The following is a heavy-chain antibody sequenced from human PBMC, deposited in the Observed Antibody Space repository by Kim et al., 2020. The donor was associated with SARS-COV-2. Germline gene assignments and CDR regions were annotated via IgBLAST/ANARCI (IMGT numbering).Heavy chain of an antibody. CDR2: ISYDGSNK. CDR1: GFTFSSYA. D-gene: IGHD1-26*01. J-gene: IGHJ4*02. Sequence: GGSLRLSCAASGFTFSSYAMHWVRQAPGKGLEWVAVISYDGSNKYYADSVKGRFTISRDNSKNTLYLQMNSLRAEDTAVYYCVREREDYFDYWGQGTLVTVSS. V-gene: IGHV3-30*04. CDR3: VREREDYFDY.